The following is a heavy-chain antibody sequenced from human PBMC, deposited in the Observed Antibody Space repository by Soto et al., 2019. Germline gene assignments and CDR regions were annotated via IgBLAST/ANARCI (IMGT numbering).Heavy chain of an antibody. D-gene: IGHD1-1*01. CDR1: CASIIGFY. V-gene: IGHV4-4*07. CDR2: IYATGTT. J-gene: IGHJ5*02. Sequence: PSETLSLTCTFSCASIIGFYWSWIRKSAGKGLEWIGRIYATGTTDYNPSLKSRVMMSVDTSKKQFPLKLRSVTAADTAVYYCVRDGTKTLRDWFDPWGQGISVTVS. CDR3: VRDGTKTLRDWFDP.